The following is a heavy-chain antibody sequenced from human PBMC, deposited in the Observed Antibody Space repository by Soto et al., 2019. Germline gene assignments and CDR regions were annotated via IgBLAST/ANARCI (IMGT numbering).Heavy chain of an antibody. CDR3: AREGAGAALDY. J-gene: IGHJ4*02. D-gene: IGHD2-15*01. V-gene: IGHV1-18*01. Sequence: QAQLVHSGAEVKKPGASVKVSCKASGYTFTSYGISWVRQAPGQGLEWMGWISAYNGNPNYAQKLQGRVTMTPDASTSTAYMELRSLRAADTAVYYWAREGAGAALDYWGRGTLVTFSS. CDR1: GYTFTSYG. CDR2: ISAYNGNP.